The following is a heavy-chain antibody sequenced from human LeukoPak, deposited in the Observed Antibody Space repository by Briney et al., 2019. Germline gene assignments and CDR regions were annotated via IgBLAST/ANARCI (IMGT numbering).Heavy chain of an antibody. J-gene: IGHJ4*02. Sequence: GGSLRLSCAASGFTFSSYAMHWVRQAPGKGLEWVAVISYDGSNKYYADSVKGRFTISRDNSKNTLYLQMNSLRAEDTAVYYCARHPNMRHHFTFAYWARGPLTPVSS. V-gene: IGHV3-30*04. D-gene: IGHD2/OR15-2a*01. CDR3: ARHPNMRHHFTFAY. CDR1: GFTFSSYA. CDR2: ISYDGSNK.